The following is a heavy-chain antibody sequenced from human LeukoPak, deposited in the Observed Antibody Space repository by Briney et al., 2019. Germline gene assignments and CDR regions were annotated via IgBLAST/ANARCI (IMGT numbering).Heavy chain of an antibody. V-gene: IGHV3-33*06. CDR2: IWYDGSNK. Sequence: GGSLRHSCAASGFTFSSYGMHWVRQAPGKGLEWVAVIWYDGSNKYYADSVKGRFTISRDNSKNTLYLQMNSLRAEDTAVYYCAKENWRYSSGWRQHYNYWGQGT. J-gene: IGHJ4*02. CDR1: GFTFSSYG. CDR3: AKENWRYSSGWRQHYNY. D-gene: IGHD6-19*01.